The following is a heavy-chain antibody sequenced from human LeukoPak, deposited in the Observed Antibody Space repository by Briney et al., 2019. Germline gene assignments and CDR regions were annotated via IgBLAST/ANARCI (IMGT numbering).Heavy chain of an antibody. Sequence: ASVKVSCKASGYTFTSYDINWVRQAPGQGLEWMGWISAYNGNTNYAQKLQGRVTMTTDTSTSTAYMELRSLRSDDTAVYYCARDQDIVVVPAAILDVYYYYYYGMDVWGQGTTVTVSS. CDR1: GYTFTSYD. J-gene: IGHJ6*02. D-gene: IGHD2-2*02. CDR3: ARDQDIVVVPAAILDVYYYYYYGMDV. V-gene: IGHV1-18*01. CDR2: ISAYNGNT.